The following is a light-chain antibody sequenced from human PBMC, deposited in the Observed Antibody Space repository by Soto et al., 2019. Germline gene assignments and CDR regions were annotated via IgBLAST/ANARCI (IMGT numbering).Light chain of an antibody. V-gene: IGKV1-5*01. CDR2: DAS. J-gene: IGKJ1*01. CDR3: QQYSSYWT. CDR1: QTISSW. Sequence: DRELTQSPSTLSGSEGARFTITCRASQTISSWLAWYQQNPGKAPKFLIYDASNLESGVPSRFSGSGSGTEFTLTISSLQPDELATYYCQQYSSYWTFGQGTQVDI.